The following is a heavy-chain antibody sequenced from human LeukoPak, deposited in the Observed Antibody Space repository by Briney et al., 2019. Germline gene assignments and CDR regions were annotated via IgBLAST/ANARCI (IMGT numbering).Heavy chain of an antibody. CDR1: GFTFSSYA. CDR3: ARDSKLDP. CDR2: ISYDGSNK. J-gene: IGHJ5*02. Sequence: GGSLRLSCAASGFTFSSYAMHWVCQAPGKGLEWVAVISYDGSNKYHADSVKGRFTISRDNSKNTLYLQMNSLRAEDTAVYYCARDSKLDPWGQGTLVTVSS. V-gene: IGHV3-30-3*01.